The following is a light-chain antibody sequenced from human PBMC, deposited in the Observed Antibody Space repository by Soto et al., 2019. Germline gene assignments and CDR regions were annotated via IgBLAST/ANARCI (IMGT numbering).Light chain of an antibody. CDR1: QSINNC. Sequence: DIQMTQSPSTLSASVGDRVTITCRASQSINNCLAWYQQKPGKAPKVLIYKASSLESGVPSRFSGSGSGTEFTLTIGSLQPDDFATYYCQQYDSYSSACTFGQGTKLEI. J-gene: IGKJ2*02. CDR3: QQYDSYSSACT. V-gene: IGKV1-5*03. CDR2: KAS.